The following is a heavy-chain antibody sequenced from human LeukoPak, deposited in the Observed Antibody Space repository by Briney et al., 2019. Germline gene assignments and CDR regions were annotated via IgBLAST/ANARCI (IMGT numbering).Heavy chain of an antibody. V-gene: IGHV1-18*01. D-gene: IGHD5-24*01. CDR3: ARVAGYNFFDY. J-gene: IGHJ4*02. CDR2: ISPYNGNT. Sequence: ASVKVSCKASGYTFTSYGISWVRQAPGQGPEWMGWISPYNGNTNYAQKLQDRATMTTDTSTSTAYMELRSLRSEDTAVYYCARVAGYNFFDYWGQGTLVTVSS. CDR1: GYTFTSYG.